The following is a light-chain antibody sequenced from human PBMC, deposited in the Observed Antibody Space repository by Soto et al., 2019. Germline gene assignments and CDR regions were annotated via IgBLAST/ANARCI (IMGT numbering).Light chain of an antibody. CDR3: SSYAGSNRVV. V-gene: IGLV2-8*01. J-gene: IGLJ2*01. CDR1: SSDVGGYNY. CDR2: EVS. Sequence: QSVLTQPPSASGSPGQSVTISCTGTSSDVGGYNYVSWYQQHPGKAPKLMIYEVSKRPSGVPDRFSGSNSGNTASLTVSGLQAEDEADYYCSSYAGSNRVVFGGGTKLTVL.